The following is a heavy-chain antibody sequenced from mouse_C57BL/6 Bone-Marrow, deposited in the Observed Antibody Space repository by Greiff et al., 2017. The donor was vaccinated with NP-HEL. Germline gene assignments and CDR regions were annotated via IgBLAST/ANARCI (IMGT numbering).Heavy chain of an antibody. Sequence: QVQLQQSGAELARPGASVKLSCKASGYTFTGYGISWVKQRTGQGLEWIGEIYPRSGNTYYNEKFKGKATLTADKSSSTAYMELRSLTSEDSAVYFCARRVNTTVYYFDYWGQGTTLTVSS. D-gene: IGHD1-1*01. CDR1: GYTFTGYG. CDR3: ARRVNTTVYYFDY. CDR2: IYPRSGNT. V-gene: IGHV1-81*01. J-gene: IGHJ2*01.